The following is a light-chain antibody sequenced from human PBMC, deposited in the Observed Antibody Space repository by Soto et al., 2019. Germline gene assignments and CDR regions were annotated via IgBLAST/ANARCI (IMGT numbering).Light chain of an antibody. CDR3: QHYNSYWT. V-gene: IGKV1-5*03. Sequence: DIQMTQSPSTLPASVGDRVTITCRASQSISSWLAWYQQKPGKAPKLLIYKASSLESGVPSRFSGSGSGTEFTLTISSLQPDDFATYYCQHYNSYWTFGQGTKVDIK. CDR1: QSISSW. CDR2: KAS. J-gene: IGKJ1*01.